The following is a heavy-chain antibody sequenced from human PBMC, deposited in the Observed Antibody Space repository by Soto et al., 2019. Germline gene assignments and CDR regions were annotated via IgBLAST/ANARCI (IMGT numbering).Heavy chain of an antibody. V-gene: IGHV4-59*01. CDR1: GGSISSYY. Sequence: SETLSLTCTVSGGSISSYYWSWIRQPPGKGLEWIGYIYYSGSTNYNPSLKSRVTISVDTSKNQFSLKLSSVTAADTAVYYCARVAMVRGVITRFDPWGQGTLVTVSS. CDR3: ARVAMVRGVITRFDP. J-gene: IGHJ5*02. CDR2: IYYSGST. D-gene: IGHD3-10*01.